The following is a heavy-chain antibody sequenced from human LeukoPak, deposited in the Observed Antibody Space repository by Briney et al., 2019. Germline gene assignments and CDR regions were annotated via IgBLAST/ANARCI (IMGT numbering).Heavy chain of an antibody. CDR3: ARTYYDFWSGAFDAFDI. J-gene: IGHJ3*02. CDR1: GGSISSSSYY. D-gene: IGHD3-3*01. CDR2: IYYSGST. V-gene: IGHV4-39*01. Sequence: SETLSLTCTVSGGSISSSSYYRGWIRQPPGKGLEWIGSIYYSGSTYYNPSLKSRVTISVDTSKNQFSLKLSSVTAADTAVYYCARTYYDFWSGAFDAFDIWGQGTMVTVSS.